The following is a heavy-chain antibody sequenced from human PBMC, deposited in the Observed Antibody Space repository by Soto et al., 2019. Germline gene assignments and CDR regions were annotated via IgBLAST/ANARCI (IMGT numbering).Heavy chain of an antibody. Sequence: PSVKVSCKASGYTFTSYGVSWVRQAPGQGLEWMGWISAYNGNTNYAQKLQGRVTMTTDTSTSTAYMELRSLRSDDTAVYYCAILYYDILTGYFPFDYWGQGTLVTVSS. V-gene: IGHV1-18*04. CDR3: AILYYDILTGYFPFDY. CDR1: GYTFTSYG. CDR2: ISAYNGNT. D-gene: IGHD3-9*01. J-gene: IGHJ4*02.